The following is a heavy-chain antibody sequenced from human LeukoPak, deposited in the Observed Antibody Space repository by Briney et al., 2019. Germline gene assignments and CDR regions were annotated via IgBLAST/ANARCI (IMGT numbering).Heavy chain of an antibody. CDR2: ISYDGKNE. Sequence: PGGSLRLSCAASGFTFSRYGMHWVRQAPGKGLEWVAVISYDGKNETYADPVKGRFTISRDTSRNTLSLQMNSLRIEDTAVYYCVRGDPHFSYNNDWFGKKFDYWGQGTLVTVSS. V-gene: IGHV3-30*04. CDR1: GFTFSRYG. J-gene: IGHJ4*02. D-gene: IGHD3-9*01. CDR3: VRGDPHFSYNNDWFGKKFDY.